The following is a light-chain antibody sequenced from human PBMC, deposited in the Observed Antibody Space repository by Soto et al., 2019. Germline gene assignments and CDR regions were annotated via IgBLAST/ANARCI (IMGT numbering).Light chain of an antibody. Sequence: GLSQSPGTLSLSPGERATLSCRAGQSVSNNIYLAWYQQKPGQAPRLLIYGASSRATGVPNRFSGSGSGTEFILTISRLQPEDFAVYYCQQYGNSPKTFGQGTKVDIK. CDR1: QSVSNNIY. J-gene: IGKJ1*01. CDR3: QQYGNSPKT. CDR2: GAS. V-gene: IGKV3-20*01.